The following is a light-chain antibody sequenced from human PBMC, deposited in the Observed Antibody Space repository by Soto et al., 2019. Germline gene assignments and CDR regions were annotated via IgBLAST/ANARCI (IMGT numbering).Light chain of an antibody. CDR2: EVS. Sequence: QSALTQPPSASGSPGQSVTISCTGTSSDVGGYNYVSWYQHHPGKAPKLMIYEVSKRPSGVPDRFSGSKSGNTASLTVSGLQAEDEADYYCSSHAGSKNVVFGGGTKHTV. CDR1: SSDVGGYNY. V-gene: IGLV2-8*01. CDR3: SSHAGSKNVV. J-gene: IGLJ2*01.